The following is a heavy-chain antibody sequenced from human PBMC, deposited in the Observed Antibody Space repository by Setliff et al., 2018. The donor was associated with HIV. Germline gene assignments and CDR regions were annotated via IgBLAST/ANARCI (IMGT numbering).Heavy chain of an antibody. V-gene: IGHV1-3*01. CDR2: INAGNGNT. Sequence: GASVKVSCKASGYTFTTYAIHWVRQAPGQRLEWMGWINAGNGNTKYSQKFQGRVTITRDTSASTAYMELSSLRSEDTAVYYCARAPWYSSEYWFDPWGQGTLVTVSS. CDR1: GYTFTTYA. D-gene: IGHD6-25*01. CDR3: ARAPWYSSEYWFDP. J-gene: IGHJ5*02.